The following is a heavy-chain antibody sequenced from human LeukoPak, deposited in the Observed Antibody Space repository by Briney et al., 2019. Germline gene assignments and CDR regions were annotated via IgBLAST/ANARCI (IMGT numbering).Heavy chain of an antibody. D-gene: IGHD1-1*01. CDR1: GYSFSTYF. CDR3: ARELPNSYFFDY. J-gene: IGHJ4*02. CDR2: LNLRADTT. Sequence: ASVKVSCKASGYSFSTYFVHWLRQAPGQGLEWMGMLNLRADTTVRSENFQGRVTMTRDMSTSTVHMELSSRRSEDTAVYYCARELPNSYFFDYWGQGTLVTVSS. V-gene: IGHV1-46*01.